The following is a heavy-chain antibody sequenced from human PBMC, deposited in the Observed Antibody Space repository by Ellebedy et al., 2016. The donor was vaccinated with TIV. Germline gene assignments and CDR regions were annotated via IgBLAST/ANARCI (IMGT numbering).Heavy chain of an antibody. J-gene: IGHJ4*02. CDR1: GFTFNTYR. Sequence: GGSLRLSCAASGFTFNTYRMHWVRQAPGKGLEWVAVIWSDGSDKYYANSVEGRFTISRDNSKNTLYLQMNSLRAEDTAVYYCAKARAYYDSSGYYNWGQGTLVTVSS. CDR2: IWSDGSDK. CDR3: AKARAYYDSSGYYN. D-gene: IGHD3-22*01. V-gene: IGHV3-33*06.